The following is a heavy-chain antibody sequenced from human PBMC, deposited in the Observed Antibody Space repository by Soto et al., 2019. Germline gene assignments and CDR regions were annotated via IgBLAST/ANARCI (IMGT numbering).Heavy chain of an antibody. CDR3: AKDSYGSGSYTFDY. V-gene: IGHV3-30*18. CDR1: GFIFSSYG. D-gene: IGHD3-10*01. CDR2: ISYDGSNK. Sequence: GGSLRLSCAASGFIFSSYGMHWVRQAPGKGLEWVAVISYDGSNKYYADSVKGRFTISRDNSKNTLYLQMNSLRAEDTAVYYCAKDSYGSGSYTFDYWGQGTLVTVSS. J-gene: IGHJ4*02.